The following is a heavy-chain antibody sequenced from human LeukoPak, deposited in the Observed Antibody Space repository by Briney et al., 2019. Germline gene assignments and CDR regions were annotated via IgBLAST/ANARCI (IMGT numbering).Heavy chain of an antibody. CDR2: VYQSGIT. V-gene: IGHV4-38-2*01. Sequence: SETLSLTCAVSGYSFSSGYYWGWIRQPPGKGLEWIGNVYQSGITYYNASLKSRVARSVDTSKNQFSLKLNSVTAADTAVYYCARRYSNSYFDYWGQRTPVTVSS. CDR3: ARRYSNSYFDY. D-gene: IGHD4-11*01. J-gene: IGHJ4*02. CDR1: GYSFSSGYY.